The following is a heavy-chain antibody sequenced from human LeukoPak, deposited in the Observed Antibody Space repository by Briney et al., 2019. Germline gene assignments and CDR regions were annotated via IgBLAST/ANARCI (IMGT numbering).Heavy chain of an antibody. CDR2: ISSSGSTI. Sequence: PGGSLRLSCAASGFTFSDYYMSWIRQAPGKGLEWVSYISSSGSTIYYADSVKGRFTISRDNAKNSLYLQMNSLRAEDTAVYYCASQILGFYYGSVDNDYWGQGTLVTVSS. V-gene: IGHV3-11*04. D-gene: IGHD3-10*01. CDR1: GFTFSDYY. CDR3: ASQILGFYYGSVDNDY. J-gene: IGHJ4*02.